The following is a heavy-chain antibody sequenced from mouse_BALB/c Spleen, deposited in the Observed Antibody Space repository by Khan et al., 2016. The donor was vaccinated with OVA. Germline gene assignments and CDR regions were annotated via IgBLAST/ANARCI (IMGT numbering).Heavy chain of an antibody. CDR1: GYTFTSYW. Sequence: QVQLQQPGAELVKAGASVKMSCKASGYTFTSYWMHWVKQRLGQGLELFAETNPTNGRTYYNEKFKSKATLTVDKSSSTAYMLLSGPTFEDSAVYYCARIKKIVATYFDYWGQGTTLTVSS. CDR3: ARIKKIVATYFDY. D-gene: IGHD1-1*01. V-gene: IGHV1S81*02. J-gene: IGHJ2*01. CDR2: TNPTNGRT.